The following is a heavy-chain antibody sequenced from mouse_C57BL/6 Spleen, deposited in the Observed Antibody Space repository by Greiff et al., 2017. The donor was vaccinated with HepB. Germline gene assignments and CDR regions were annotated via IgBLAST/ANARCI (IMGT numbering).Heavy chain of an antibody. D-gene: IGHD2-5*01. Sequence: EVKLLESGPGLVKPSQSLSLTCSVTGYSITSGYYWNWIRQFPGNKLEWMGYISYDGSNNYNPSLKNRISITRDTSKNQFFLKLNSVTTEDTATYYCARGNPYYSNYDPYYYAMDYWGQGTSVTVSS. V-gene: IGHV3-6*01. CDR3: ARGNPYYSNYDPYYYAMDY. J-gene: IGHJ4*01. CDR1: GYSITSGYY. CDR2: ISYDGSN.